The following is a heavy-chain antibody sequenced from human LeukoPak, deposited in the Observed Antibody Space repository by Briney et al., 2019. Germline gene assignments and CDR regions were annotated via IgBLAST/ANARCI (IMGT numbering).Heavy chain of an antibody. Sequence: NASATLSLTCTVSGGSISSYYWSWIRQPPGKGLEWIGYIYTSGSTNYNPSLKSRVTISVDTSKNQFSLKLSSVTAADTAVYYCARSASGDFWSGSFDYWGQGTLVTVSS. CDR3: ARSASGDFWSGSFDY. J-gene: IGHJ4*02. V-gene: IGHV4-4*09. CDR2: IYTSGST. CDR1: GGSISSYY. D-gene: IGHD3-3*01.